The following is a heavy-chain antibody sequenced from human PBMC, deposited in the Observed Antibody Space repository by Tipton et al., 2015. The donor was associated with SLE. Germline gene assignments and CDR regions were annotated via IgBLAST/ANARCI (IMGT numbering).Heavy chain of an antibody. Sequence: TLSLTCTVSGDSISSASYYWSWIRQPAGKGLEWIGRTYSSGRTNYNPSLKSRVTISVDTSKNQFSLKLSSVTAADTAVYYCARTDGGNSRSWFDPWGQGTLVTVSS. CDR3: ARTDGGNSRSWFDP. CDR1: GDSISSASYY. V-gene: IGHV4-61*02. CDR2: TYSSGRT. J-gene: IGHJ5*02. D-gene: IGHD4-23*01.